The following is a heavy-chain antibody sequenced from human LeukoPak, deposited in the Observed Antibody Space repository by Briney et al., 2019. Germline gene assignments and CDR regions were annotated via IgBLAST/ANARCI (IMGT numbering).Heavy chain of an antibody. CDR1: SGSISSGDYY. Sequence: KPSETLSLTCTVSSGSISSGDYYWSWIRQPPGKGLEWIGYIYYSGSTYYNPSLKSRVTISVDTSKNQFSLKLSSVTAADTAVYYCARQVTTSPNWFDPWGQGTLVTVSS. CDR2: IYYSGST. J-gene: IGHJ5*02. D-gene: IGHD4-11*01. V-gene: IGHV4-30-4*08. CDR3: ARQVTTSPNWFDP.